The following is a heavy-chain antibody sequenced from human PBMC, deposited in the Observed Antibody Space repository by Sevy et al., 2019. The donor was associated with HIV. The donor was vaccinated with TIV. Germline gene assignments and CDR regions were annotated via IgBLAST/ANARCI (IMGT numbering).Heavy chain of an antibody. CDR3: ARGGGGRLSSADHLIYFDY. CDR1: GGSISSSSYY. V-gene: IGHV4-39*01. J-gene: IGHJ4*02. D-gene: IGHD6-25*01. Sequence: SETLSLTCTVSGGSISSSSYYWGWIRQPPGKGLEWIGTIYYSGRTYYNPSLKSRVTISTDTSKNQFSLRLTSVTAADTAVYYCARGGGGRLSSADHLIYFDYRGQGTLVTVSS. CDR2: IYYSGRT.